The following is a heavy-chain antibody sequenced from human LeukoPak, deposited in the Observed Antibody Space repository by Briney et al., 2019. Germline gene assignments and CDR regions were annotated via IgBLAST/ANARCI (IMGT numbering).Heavy chain of an antibody. Sequence: SETLSLTCTVSGGSISSYYWSWIRQPAGKGLEWIGRIYTSGSTSYNPSLKSRVTMSVDTSKNQFSLKLSSVTAADTAVYYCARDRYYYDSSGYFAFDIWGQGTMVTVSS. CDR1: GGSISSYY. CDR2: IYTSGST. CDR3: ARDRYYYDSSGYFAFDI. D-gene: IGHD3-22*01. V-gene: IGHV4-4*07. J-gene: IGHJ3*02.